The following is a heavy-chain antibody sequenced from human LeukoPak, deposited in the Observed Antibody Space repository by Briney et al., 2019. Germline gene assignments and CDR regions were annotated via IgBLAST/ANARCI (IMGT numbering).Heavy chain of an antibody. CDR2: INHSGST. Sequence: PSETLTLTCAVYGGSFSGYYWSWIRQPPGKGLEWIAEINHSGSTNYNPSLKSRVTISVDTSKNQFSLKLSSVTAADTAVYYCATLYYYDSSGYVDYWGQGTLVTVSS. J-gene: IGHJ4*02. V-gene: IGHV4-34*01. CDR1: GGSFSGYY. D-gene: IGHD3-22*01. CDR3: ATLYYYDSSGYVDY.